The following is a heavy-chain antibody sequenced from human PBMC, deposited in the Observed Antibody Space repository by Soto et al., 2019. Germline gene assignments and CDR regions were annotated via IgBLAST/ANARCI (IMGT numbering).Heavy chain of an antibody. CDR3: ARDRGGYGMDV. CDR1: GDSISGGYY. J-gene: IGHJ6*02. V-gene: IGHV4-31*03. CDR2: VSPSGTT. Sequence: QVQLQESGPGLVKPSQTLSLTCTVSGDSISGGYYWSWIRQHPGEGLEWIGYVSPSGTTYYNPSLNGRVSISRDTSKNQFSLEVTSVTAADTAVYHCARDRGGYGMDVWGQGTTVTVSS.